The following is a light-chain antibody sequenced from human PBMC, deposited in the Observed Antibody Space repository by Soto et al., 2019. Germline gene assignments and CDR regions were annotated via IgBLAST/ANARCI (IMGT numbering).Light chain of an antibody. J-gene: IGKJ4*01. Sequence: DIQMTQSPSTLSASVEDRVTITCRASQSISSWLAWYQQMPGKAPKLLIYKASTLDSGVPSRFSGSGSGTEFTLTISSLQPDDFATYYCQQYHSYPLTFGGGTKVDIK. CDR2: KAS. V-gene: IGKV1-5*03. CDR1: QSISSW. CDR3: QQYHSYPLT.